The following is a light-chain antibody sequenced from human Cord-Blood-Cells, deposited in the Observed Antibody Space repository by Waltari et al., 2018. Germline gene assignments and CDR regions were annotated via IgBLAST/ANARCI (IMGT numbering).Light chain of an antibody. CDR1: QSVLYSSNNKND. Sequence: DIVMTQSPDSLAVSLGERATINCKSSQSVLYSSNNKNDLAWYQQKPGQPPKLLIYGASTRESGVPDRFSGSGSGTDFTLTISSLQAEDVAVYYCQQYYSTPPYTFGQGTKLEIK. J-gene: IGKJ2*01. CDR3: QQYYSTPPYT. V-gene: IGKV4-1*01. CDR2: GAS.